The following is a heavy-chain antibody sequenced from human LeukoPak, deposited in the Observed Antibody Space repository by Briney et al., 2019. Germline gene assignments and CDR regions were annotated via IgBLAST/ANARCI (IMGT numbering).Heavy chain of an antibody. J-gene: IGHJ3*02. Sequence: PGGSLRLSCAASGFTFSSYEMNWVRQAPGKGLEWVSYISSSGSTIYYADSVKGRFTISRDNAKNSLYLQMNSLRAEDTALYYCARLGSKGAFDIWGQGTMVTVSS. CDR3: ARLGSKGAFDI. D-gene: IGHD7-27*01. CDR1: GFTFSSYE. CDR2: ISSSGSTI. V-gene: IGHV3-48*03.